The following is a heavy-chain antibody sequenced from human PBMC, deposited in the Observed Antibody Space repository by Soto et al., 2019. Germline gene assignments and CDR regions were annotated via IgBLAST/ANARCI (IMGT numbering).Heavy chain of an antibody. CDR3: ARWSYLDY. Sequence: SCAASGFSFGSYALSWVRQAPGKGLEWVSTISGSDGKTFYADSVKGRFSTSRDTSQSTLYLQMNSLRADDTAMYYCARWSYLDYWGQGTRVTVSS. V-gene: IGHV3-23*01. CDR1: GFSFGSYA. CDR2: ISGSDGKT. J-gene: IGHJ4*02. D-gene: IGHD3-3*01.